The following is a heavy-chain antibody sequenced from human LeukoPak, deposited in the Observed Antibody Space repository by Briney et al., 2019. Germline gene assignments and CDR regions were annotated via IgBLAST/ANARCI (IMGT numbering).Heavy chain of an antibody. V-gene: IGHV1-46*01. Sequence: DSVKVSCKASGYTFTSYYMHWVRQSPGQGLEWMGIINPSGGSTSYAQKFQGRVTMTRDTSTSTVYMELSSLRSEDKAVYYCARDLAGDYYDSSGYYPFDYWGQGTLVTVSS. D-gene: IGHD3-22*01. CDR3: ARDLAGDYYDSSGYYPFDY. CDR1: GYTFTSYY. CDR2: INPSGGST. J-gene: IGHJ4*02.